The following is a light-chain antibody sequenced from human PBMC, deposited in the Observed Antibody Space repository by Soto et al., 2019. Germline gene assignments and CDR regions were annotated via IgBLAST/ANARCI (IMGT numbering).Light chain of an antibody. CDR2: DVS. Sequence: QSALTQPASVSGSPGQSITISCTGTSSDVGDYNYVSWYQHHPGKAPKLMIYDVSNRLSGVSNRFSGSKSGNTASLTISGLQAEDEADYYCSSYTSSSFYVFGTGTKVTVL. J-gene: IGLJ1*01. CDR1: SSDVGDYNY. CDR3: SSYTSSSFYV. V-gene: IGLV2-14*03.